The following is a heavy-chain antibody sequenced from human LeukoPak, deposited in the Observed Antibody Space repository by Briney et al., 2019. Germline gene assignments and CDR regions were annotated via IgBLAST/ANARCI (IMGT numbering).Heavy chain of an antibody. Sequence: GGSLRLSCAASGFTFDDYGMSWVRQAPGKGLEWVSGINWNGGSTGYADSVKGRFTISRDNAKNSLYLQMNSLRAEDTAVYYCARGYIAVAGNWFDPWGQGTLVTVSS. CDR1: GFTFDDYG. V-gene: IGHV3-20*04. J-gene: IGHJ5*02. D-gene: IGHD6-19*01. CDR2: INWNGGST. CDR3: ARGYIAVAGNWFDP.